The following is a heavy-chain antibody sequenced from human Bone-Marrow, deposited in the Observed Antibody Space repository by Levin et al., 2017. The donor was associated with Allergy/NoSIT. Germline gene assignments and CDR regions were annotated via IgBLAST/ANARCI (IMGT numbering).Heavy chain of an antibody. J-gene: IGHJ5*02. CDR2: INPSGAGT. D-gene: IGHD2-15*01. CDR3: AKAAVHDSGVYPYINWFDP. CDR1: GYTFTEYY. Sequence: GESLKISCQASGYTFTEYYIYWLRQAPGQGPEWVGTINPSGAGTNYAQRFHGRVIVTSDTSTNTVYMELSGLRSEDTAVYYCAKAAVHDSGVYPYINWFDPWGQGTLVTVSS. V-gene: IGHV1-46*01.